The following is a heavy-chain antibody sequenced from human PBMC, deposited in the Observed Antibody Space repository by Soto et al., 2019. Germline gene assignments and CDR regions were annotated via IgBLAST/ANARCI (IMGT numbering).Heavy chain of an antibody. Sequence: EVQLLESGGGLVQPGGSLRLSCAASGFSFSSYVMTWVRQAPGKGLEWVSAIRDSGDSTYYADSVKGRFTISRDNSKNTLYLQMNSLRAEDTAVYYCAKISAVVVFQYADVWGKGTTVTVSS. D-gene: IGHD2-15*01. CDR3: AKISAVVVFQYADV. CDR1: GFSFSSYV. V-gene: IGHV3-23*01. CDR2: IRDSGDST. J-gene: IGHJ6*04.